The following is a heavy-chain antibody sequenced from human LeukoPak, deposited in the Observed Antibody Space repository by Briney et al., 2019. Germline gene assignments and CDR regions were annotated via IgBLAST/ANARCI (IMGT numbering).Heavy chain of an antibody. Sequence: GGSLRLSCAASGFTFSSYSMNWVRQAPGKGLEWVSYVGSSGATMFYADSVKGRFSVSRDNAKNSLYLQMNNLRADDTAVYYCVRLRRNSDTSGFYYYYDFWGQGTLVTVSS. CDR1: GFTFSSYS. CDR3: VRLRRNSDTSGFYYYYDF. CDR2: VGSSGATM. D-gene: IGHD3-22*01. J-gene: IGHJ4*02. V-gene: IGHV3-48*01.